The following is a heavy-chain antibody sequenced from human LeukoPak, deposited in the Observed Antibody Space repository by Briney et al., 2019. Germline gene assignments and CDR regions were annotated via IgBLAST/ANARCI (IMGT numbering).Heavy chain of an antibody. D-gene: IGHD4-17*01. CDR2: IYYSGST. V-gene: IGHV4-59*01. J-gene: IGHJ5*02. CDR1: GGSISGDH. CDR3: ARAHDYGDYKKWFDP. Sequence: SETLSLTCTVSGGSISGDHWSWIRQSPGKGLEWTGYIYYSGSTNYKPSLKSRVTISIDTSKNQFSLRLRSVTAADTAVYYCARAHDYGDYKKWFDPWGQGTLVTVSS.